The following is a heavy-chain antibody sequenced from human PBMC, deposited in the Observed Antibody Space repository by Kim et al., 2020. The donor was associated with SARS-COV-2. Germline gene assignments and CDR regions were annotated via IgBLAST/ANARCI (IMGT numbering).Heavy chain of an antibody. CDR3: ATSYGSGSYYSYDAFDI. V-gene: IGHV3-43*01. J-gene: IGHJ3*02. Sequence: GGSLRLSCAASGFTFGDYTMHWVRQAPGKGLEWVSVISWDGGSTYYADSVKGRFTISRDNSKNSLYLQMNSLRTEDTALYYCATSYGSGSYYSYDAFDIWGQGTMVTVSS. CDR2: ISWDGGST. CDR1: GFTFGDYT. D-gene: IGHD3-10*01.